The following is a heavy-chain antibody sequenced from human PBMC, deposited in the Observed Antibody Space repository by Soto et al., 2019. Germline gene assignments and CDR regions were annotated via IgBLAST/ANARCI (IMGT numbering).Heavy chain of an antibody. CDR1: GGSISSYY. J-gene: IGHJ6*02. CDR3: ARGGSWLGMDV. Sequence: SETLSLTCTVSGGSISSYYWSWIRQPPGKGLEWIGYIYYSGSTNYNPSLKSRVTISVDTSKDQFSLKLSSVTAADTAVYYCARGGSWLGMDVWGQGTTVTVSS. D-gene: IGHD2-15*01. V-gene: IGHV4-59*01. CDR2: IYYSGST.